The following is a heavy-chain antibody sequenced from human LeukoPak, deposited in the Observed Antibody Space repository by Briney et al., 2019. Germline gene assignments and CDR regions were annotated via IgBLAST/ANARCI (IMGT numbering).Heavy chain of an antibody. J-gene: IGHJ5*02. Sequence: PGGSLRLSCAASGFTFSSYWMSWVRQAPGKGLEWVAHIKQDGREKYYVDSVKGRFTISRDNAKNSLYLQMNSLRAEDTAVYYCARWRHDYGDEKFDPWGQGTLVTVSS. CDR1: GFTFSSYW. D-gene: IGHD4-17*01. CDR2: IKQDGREK. CDR3: ARWRHDYGDEKFDP. V-gene: IGHV3-7*01.